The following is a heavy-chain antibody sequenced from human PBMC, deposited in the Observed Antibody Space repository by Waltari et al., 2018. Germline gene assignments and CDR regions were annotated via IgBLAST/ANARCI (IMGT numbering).Heavy chain of an antibody. CDR3: ARDRSGYFMD. Sequence: QVQLQESGPGLVKPSETLSLTCAVSGYSISSGYSWGWIRQPPGKGLECIGNIYTTGSTYYNPSLKSRVTISVDTSKNQFSLKLSSVTAADTAVYYCARDRSGYFMDWGQGSLVTVSS. V-gene: IGHV4-38-2*01. J-gene: IGHJ4*02. CDR2: IYTTGST. D-gene: IGHD3-3*01. CDR1: GYSISSGYS.